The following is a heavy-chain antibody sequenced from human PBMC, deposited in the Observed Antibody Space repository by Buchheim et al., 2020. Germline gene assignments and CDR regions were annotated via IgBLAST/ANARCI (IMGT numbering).Heavy chain of an antibody. V-gene: IGHV3-48*02. J-gene: IGHJ4*02. Sequence: EVELVESGGGLVQPGGSLRLSCAASGFTFSNYSMSWVRQAPGEGLEWISYISSTTYTISYADSVKGRFTISRDSAKNSLYLQMNSLRDEDTAVYYCARDVTYAFDYWGQGTL. CDR3: ARDVTYAFDY. CDR1: GFTFSNYS. D-gene: IGHD4-17*01. CDR2: ISSTTYTI.